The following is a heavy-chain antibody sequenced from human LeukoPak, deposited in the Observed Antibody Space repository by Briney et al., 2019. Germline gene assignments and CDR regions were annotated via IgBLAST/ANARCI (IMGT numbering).Heavy chain of an antibody. J-gene: IGHJ3*02. CDR1: GYTFTSHY. D-gene: IGHD1-1*01. V-gene: IGHV1-46*01. Sequence: ASVKVSCKASGYTFTSHYMHWVRQAPGQGLEWMGIINPSGGSTTYAQKFQGRVTMTRDTTTSTVYMELSSLRSEDTAVYYCARDGTTGTTLWAFDIWGQGTMVTVSS. CDR2: INPSGGST. CDR3: ARDGTTGTTLWAFDI.